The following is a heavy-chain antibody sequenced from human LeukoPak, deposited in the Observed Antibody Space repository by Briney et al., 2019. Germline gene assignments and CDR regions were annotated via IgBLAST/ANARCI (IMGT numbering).Heavy chain of an antibody. Sequence: GESLKISCQGSGYSFTDYWIGWVRQMPGKGLEWMGIIYPGDSDTRYNPSFQGQVTISADKSIRTAYLQWSSLKASDAAMYYCARSDQLRWFGEARRPYYYGMDVWGQGTAVSVSS. J-gene: IGHJ6*02. D-gene: IGHD3-10*01. V-gene: IGHV5-51*01. CDR3: ARSDQLRWFGEARRPYYYGMDV. CDR1: GYSFTDYW. CDR2: IYPGDSDT.